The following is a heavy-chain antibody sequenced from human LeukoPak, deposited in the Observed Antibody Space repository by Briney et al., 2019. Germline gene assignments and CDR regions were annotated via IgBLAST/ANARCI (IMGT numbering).Heavy chain of an antibody. D-gene: IGHD2-2*01. J-gene: IGHJ5*02. CDR2: IYPGDSDT. CDR1: GYSFTSYW. CDR3: ARGIVVVPSRNWFDP. Sequence: GESLKISCKGSGYSFTSYWIGWVRQMPGKGLEWMGIIYPGDSDTRYSPSFQGQVTSSADKSISTAYLQWSSLEASDTAMYYCARGIVVVPSRNWFDPWGQGTLVTVSS. V-gene: IGHV5-51*01.